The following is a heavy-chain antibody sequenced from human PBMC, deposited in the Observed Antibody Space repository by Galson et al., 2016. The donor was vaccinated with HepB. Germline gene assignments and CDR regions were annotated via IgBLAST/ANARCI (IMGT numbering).Heavy chain of an antibody. Sequence: SETLSLTCAVYGGSFSGYNWTWIRQPPGKGLEWIGEIHHSGSTIYNPPLKSRVTISVDTSKNQLSLSLRSVTAADTAMYYCARPRSGPVGGNYYMDVWGQGTTVTTSS. CDR1: GGSFSGYN. V-gene: IGHV4-34*01. CDR2: IHHSGST. D-gene: IGHD6-19*01. CDR3: ARPRSGPVGGNYYMDV. J-gene: IGHJ6*02.